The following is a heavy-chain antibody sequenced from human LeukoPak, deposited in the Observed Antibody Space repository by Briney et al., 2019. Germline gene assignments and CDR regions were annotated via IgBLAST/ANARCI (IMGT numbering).Heavy chain of an antibody. V-gene: IGHV4-38-2*02. Sequence: SETLSLTCTVSGYSISSGYYWGWIRQPPGQGLEWIGSIYHSGSTYYNPSLKSRVTISVDTSKNQFSLKLSSVTAADTAVYYCARRITGTTSDSFDYWGQGTLVTVSS. CDR3: ARRITGTTSDSFDY. D-gene: IGHD1-20*01. CDR2: IYHSGST. CDR1: GYSISSGYY. J-gene: IGHJ4*02.